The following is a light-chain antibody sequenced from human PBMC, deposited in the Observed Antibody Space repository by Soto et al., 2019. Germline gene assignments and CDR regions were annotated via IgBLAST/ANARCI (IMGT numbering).Light chain of an antibody. J-gene: IGKJ1*01. CDR1: QSFSSSY. V-gene: IGKV3-20*01. CDR3: QHYVDSSWG. Sequence: EIVLTQSQCTLSLSPGERATLSCRASQSFSSSYLAWYQQKPGQPPRLLIYAASSRAAGIPDRFSGSVSGTDFTLTISRLEPEDFAVYYCQHYVDSSWGFGQGTKVEIK. CDR2: AAS.